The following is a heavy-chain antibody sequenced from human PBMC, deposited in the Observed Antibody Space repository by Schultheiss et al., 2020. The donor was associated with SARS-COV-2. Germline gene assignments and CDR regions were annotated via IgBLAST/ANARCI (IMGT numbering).Heavy chain of an antibody. V-gene: IGHV1-2*02. J-gene: IGHJ4*02. Sequence: ASVKVSCKASGYTFTGYYMHWVRQATGQGLEWMGWINPNSGGTNYAQKFQGRVTMTRDTSISTAYMELSRLRSDDTAVYYCARDLWVVAATGGFDYWGQGTLVTVSS. CDR1: GYTFTGYY. CDR2: INPNSGGT. CDR3: ARDLWVVAATGGFDY. D-gene: IGHD2-15*01.